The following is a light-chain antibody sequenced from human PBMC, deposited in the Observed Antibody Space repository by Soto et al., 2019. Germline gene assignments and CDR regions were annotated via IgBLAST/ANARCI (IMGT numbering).Light chain of an antibody. CDR3: QQYYNGPPCT. CDR2: DAS. CDR1: QSVSSSY. Sequence: VPPVPVTLAFTPGATATLSWGGSQSVSSSYLAWYQQKPGQAPRLLIYDASNRATGIPARFSGSGSGTEFTLTISSLQSEDFAVYYYQQYYNGPPCTFGQGTKVDI. V-gene: IGKV3D-7*01. J-gene: IGKJ1*01.